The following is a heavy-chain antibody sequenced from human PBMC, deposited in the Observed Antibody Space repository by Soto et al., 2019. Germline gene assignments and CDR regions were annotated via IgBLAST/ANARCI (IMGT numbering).Heavy chain of an antibody. CDR2: IIPISGTA. Sequence: QVQLVQSGAEVKKPGSSVKVSCKASGGTFSSYAISWVRQAPGQGLEWMGGIIPISGTANYAQKFQGRVTITADESTSTVSMELSSLRSEDTAVYFCARSQGSSTSLEIYYYYYYGMDVWAQGTTVTVCS. V-gene: IGHV1-69*01. J-gene: IGHJ6*02. D-gene: IGHD2-2*01. CDR3: ARSQGSSTSLEIYYYYYYGMDV. CDR1: GGTFSSYA.